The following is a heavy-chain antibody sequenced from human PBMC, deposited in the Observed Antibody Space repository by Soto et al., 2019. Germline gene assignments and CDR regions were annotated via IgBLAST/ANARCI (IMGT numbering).Heavy chain of an antibody. V-gene: IGHV1-69*13. D-gene: IGHD6-6*01. Sequence: WASVKVSGKASGGTFSSYAISWVRQAPGQGLEWMGGIIPIFGTANYAQKFQGRVTITADESTSTAYMELSSLRSEDTAVYYCARYKQLPKYGMDVWGQGTTVTVSS. CDR2: IIPIFGTA. CDR3: ARYKQLPKYGMDV. CDR1: GGTFSSYA. J-gene: IGHJ6*02.